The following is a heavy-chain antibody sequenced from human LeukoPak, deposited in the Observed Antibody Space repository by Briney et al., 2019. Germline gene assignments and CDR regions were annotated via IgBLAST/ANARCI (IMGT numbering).Heavy chain of an antibody. CDR3: ATSPTRWDTAMVTY. V-gene: IGHV3-23*01. D-gene: IGHD5-18*01. CDR2: ISGSGGST. Sequence: PGGSLRLSCAASGFTFSSYAMSWVRPAPGKGLEWVSAISGSGGSTYHADSVKGRFTISRDNSKNTLYLQMNSLRAEDTAVYYCATSPTRWDTAMVTYWGQGTLVTVSS. J-gene: IGHJ4*02. CDR1: GFTFSSYA.